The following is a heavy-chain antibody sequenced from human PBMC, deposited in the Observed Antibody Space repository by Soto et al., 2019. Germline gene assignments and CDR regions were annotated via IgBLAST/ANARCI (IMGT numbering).Heavy chain of an antibody. CDR1: VVSISSGGYY. CDR2: IYYSGST. CDR3: ESYIDTAIALDY. D-gene: IGHD5-18*01. J-gene: IGHJ4*02. V-gene: IGHV4-31*03. Sequence: SETLSLTCTFSVVSISSGGYYCSWIRQHPGKGLEWIGYIYYSGSTYYNPSLKSRVTISVDTSKNQFSLKLSSVTAADTAVYYCESYIDTAIALDYWGQGTLVTVSA.